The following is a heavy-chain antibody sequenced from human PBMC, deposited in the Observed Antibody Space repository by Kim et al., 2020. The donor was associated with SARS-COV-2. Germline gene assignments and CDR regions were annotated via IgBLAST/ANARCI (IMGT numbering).Heavy chain of an antibody. D-gene: IGHD4-17*01. J-gene: IGHJ5*02. V-gene: IGHV4-59*08. Sequence: NPSLKSRVTISVDTSKNQFSLKLSSVTAADTAVYYCARRVTDYRSFWFDPWGQGTLVTVSS. CDR3: ARRVTDYRSFWFDP.